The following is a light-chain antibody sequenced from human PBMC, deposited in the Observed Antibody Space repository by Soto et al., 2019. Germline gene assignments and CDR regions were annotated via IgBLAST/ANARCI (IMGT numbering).Light chain of an antibody. CDR2: EVT. J-gene: IGLJ1*01. CDR1: SSDVGAYNY. V-gene: IGLV2-8*01. Sequence: QSALTQPPSASGSPGQSVTISCTGTSSDVGAYNYVSWYQHRPGKAPKLMIYEVTKRPSGVPDRFSGAKSGNTASLTVSGLQAEDEADYYCTSHAGTNNFHYVVGTGTKLTVL. CDR3: TSHAGTNNFHYV.